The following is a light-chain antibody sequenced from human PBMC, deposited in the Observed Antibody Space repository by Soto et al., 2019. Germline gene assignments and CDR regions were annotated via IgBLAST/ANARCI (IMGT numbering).Light chain of an antibody. V-gene: IGKV3-20*01. CDR3: QQYGGSSWT. Sequence: IVLTQSPGTLSLSPGERATLSCRASQSISISYLAWYQQQPGQAPRLLIYSTSTRATGIPDRFRGSGSGTDFTLTISKLEPGDFAVYYCQQYGGSSWTFGQGTKVEI. CDR1: QSISISY. CDR2: STS. J-gene: IGKJ1*01.